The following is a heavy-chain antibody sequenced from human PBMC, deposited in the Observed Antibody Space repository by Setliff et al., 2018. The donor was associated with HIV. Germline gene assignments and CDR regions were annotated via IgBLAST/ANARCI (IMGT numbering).Heavy chain of an antibody. Sequence: SVKVSCKASGGTFSSYAISWVRQAPGQGLEWMGGIIPIFGTANYAQKFQGRVTITADESTSTAYMELSSLRSEDTAVYYCARDPFGELAGLTLGWYFDLWGRGTLVTVSS. J-gene: IGHJ2*01. V-gene: IGHV1-69*13. D-gene: IGHD3-10*01. CDR1: GGTFSSYA. CDR2: IIPIFGTA. CDR3: ARDPFGELAGLTLGWYFDL.